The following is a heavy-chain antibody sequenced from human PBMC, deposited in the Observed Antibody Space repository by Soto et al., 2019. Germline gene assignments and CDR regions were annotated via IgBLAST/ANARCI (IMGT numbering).Heavy chain of an antibody. J-gene: IGHJ5*02. CDR1: GASIRSYY. CDR2: GCANGTT. CDR3: AAYSDAYRTWIDP. V-gene: IGHV4-4*07. D-gene: IGHD5-18*01. Sequence: QVQLQESGPRLVKPSATLSPTCTASGASIRSYYGAWIGQPAEKGLEWIGRGCANGTTIYNTSLRDRITMLVDTTSNQFPLEMRSMTAADTAMYYCAAYSDAYRTWIDPWGQGILVTVSS.